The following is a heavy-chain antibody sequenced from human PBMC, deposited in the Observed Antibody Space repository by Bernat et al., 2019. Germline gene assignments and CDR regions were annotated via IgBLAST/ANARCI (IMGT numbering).Heavy chain of an antibody. CDR2: IIPIFGTA. D-gene: IGHD2-15*01. CDR1: GGTFSSYA. V-gene: IGHV1-69*01. J-gene: IGHJ3*02. Sequence: QVQLVQSGAEVKKPGSSVKVSCKASGGTFSSYAISWVRQAPGQGLEWMGGIIPIFGTANYAQKFQGRVTSTADESTSTAYKEMSSLRSEDTDVYYWATSVVAATLTAFDIWGQGTMVTVSS. CDR3: ATSVVAATLTAFDI.